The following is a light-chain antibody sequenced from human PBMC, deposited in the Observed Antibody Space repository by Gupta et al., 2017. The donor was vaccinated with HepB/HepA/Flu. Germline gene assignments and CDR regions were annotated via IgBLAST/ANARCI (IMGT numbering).Light chain of an antibody. J-gene: IGKJ4*01. CDR2: AAS. Sequence: DIQMTQSPSSLSASVGDRVTITCRASQGIRNDVGWYQQKPGKAPKRLIYAASSVQSGVPSRFSGSGFGTEFTLTISSLQPEDFATYYCRQQNSYPLTFGGGTKVEIK. CDR3: RQQNSYPLT. V-gene: IGKV1-17*01. CDR1: QGIRND.